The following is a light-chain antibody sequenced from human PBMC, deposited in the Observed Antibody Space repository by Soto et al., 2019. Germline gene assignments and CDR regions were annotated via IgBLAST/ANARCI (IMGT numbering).Light chain of an antibody. J-gene: IGKJ1*01. Sequence: IQLTQSQSSLSASVGDRVTITCRASQGIRNDLGWYQQKPGKAPKLLIYAASSLQSGVPSRFSDSGSDIDFTLTISSLQPEDFATYYCLQDYNYPRTFGQGTKVDI. CDR1: QGIRND. CDR3: LQDYNYPRT. V-gene: IGKV1-6*01. CDR2: AAS.